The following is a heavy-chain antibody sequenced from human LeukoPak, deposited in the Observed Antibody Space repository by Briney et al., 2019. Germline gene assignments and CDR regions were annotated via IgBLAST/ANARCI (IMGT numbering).Heavy chain of an antibody. CDR2: ISSSSSYI. V-gene: IGHV3-21*01. CDR1: GFTFSSYS. J-gene: IGHJ6*03. Sequence: GGSLRLSCAASGFTFSSYSMNWFRQAPGKGLEWVSSISSSSSYIYYADSVKGRFTISRDNAKNSLYLQMNSLRAEDTAVYYCARYCSSTSCSSYYYYYMDVWGKGTTVTVSS. CDR3: ARYCSSTSCSSYYYYYMDV. D-gene: IGHD2-2*01.